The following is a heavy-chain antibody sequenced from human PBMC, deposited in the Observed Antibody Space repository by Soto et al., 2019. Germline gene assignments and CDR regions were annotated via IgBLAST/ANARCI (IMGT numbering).Heavy chain of an antibody. D-gene: IGHD5-12*01. CDR2: IIPLFDTS. J-gene: IGHJ5*01. Sequence: QVQLVQSGAEVKKPGSSVKVSCKASGGTLNNYGISWVRQAPGQGLEWMGGIIPLFDTSNYAQKFQGRVTFTAAASTSTAYMALNSLRSEDTAIYYCASDVDKEATIPSWFDSWGQGTLVTVSS. CDR3: ASDVDKEATIPSWFDS. CDR1: GGTLNNYG. V-gene: IGHV1-69*12.